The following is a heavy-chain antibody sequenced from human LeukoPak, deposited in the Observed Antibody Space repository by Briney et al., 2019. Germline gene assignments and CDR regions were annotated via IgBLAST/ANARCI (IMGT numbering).Heavy chain of an antibody. J-gene: IGHJ3*02. CDR2: ISGSGVTT. D-gene: IGHD2-15*01. CDR3: AKDRLVGYCSGGSCYVVSAYDI. Sequence: GGSLRLSCAASGFTFSSYWMHWVRQAPGKGLEWVSAISGSGVTTYYADSVKGRFTISRDNSKNTLYLQMSSLRVEDTAVYYCAKDRLVGYCSGGSCYVVSAYDIWGQGTMVTVSS. V-gene: IGHV3-23*01. CDR1: GFTFSSYW.